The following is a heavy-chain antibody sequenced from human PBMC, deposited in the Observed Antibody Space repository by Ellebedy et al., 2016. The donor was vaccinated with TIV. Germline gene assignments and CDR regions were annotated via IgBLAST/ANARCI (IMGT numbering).Heavy chain of an antibody. J-gene: IGHJ6*02. V-gene: IGHV1-69*13. CDR3: ARAPFVSSSWYGYYYGMDV. Sequence: AASVKVSCKASGGTFSSYAISWVRQAPGQGLEWMGGIIPVFGTTNYAQKFQGRVTITADDSTITAYMELSSLRSEDTAVYFCARAPFVSSSWYGYYYGMDVWGQGTTVTVSS. CDR1: GGTFSSYA. CDR2: IIPVFGTT. D-gene: IGHD6-13*01.